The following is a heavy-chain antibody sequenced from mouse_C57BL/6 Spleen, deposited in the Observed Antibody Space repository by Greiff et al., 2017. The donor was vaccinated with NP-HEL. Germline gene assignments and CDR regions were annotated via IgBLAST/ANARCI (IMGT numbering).Heavy chain of an antibody. CDR2: IDPDNGDT. J-gene: IGHJ3*01. D-gene: IGHD2-12*01. CDR3: TTDYSAWFDY. V-gene: IGHV14-4*01. Sequence: VQLQQSGAELVRPGASVKLSCTASGFTFKDYYMHWVKQRPEQGLEWIGWIDPDNGDTDYASKFQGKATITADTSSNTAYLQLSSLTSEDTAVYYCTTDYSAWFDYWGQGTLVTVSA. CDR1: GFTFKDYY.